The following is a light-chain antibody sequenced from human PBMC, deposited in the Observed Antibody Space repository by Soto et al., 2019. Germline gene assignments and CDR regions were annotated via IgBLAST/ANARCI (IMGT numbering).Light chain of an antibody. CDR2: EGS. CDR1: SSDVENYNL. Sequence: QSVLTQPASVSGSPGQSITISCTGTSSDVENYNLVSWYQQHPGKAPRLLIYEGSKWPSGVSNRFSAYKSGNTASLTISGLQAEDEADYYCCSYASTKKILCGGGTKVTV. J-gene: IGLJ2*01. CDR3: CSYASTKKIL. V-gene: IGLV2-23*01.